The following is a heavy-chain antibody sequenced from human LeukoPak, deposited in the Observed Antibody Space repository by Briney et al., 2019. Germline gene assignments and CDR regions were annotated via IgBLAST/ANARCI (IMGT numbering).Heavy chain of an antibody. CDR1: GGSISSYY. D-gene: IGHD1-14*01. J-gene: IGHJ6*03. CDR2: IYYSGST. V-gene: IGHV4-59*01. CDR3: ARGVHRGYYYYYMDV. Sequence: PSETLSLTCTVSGGSISSYYWSWIRQPPGKGLEWIGYIYYSGSTNYNPSLKSRVTISVDTSKNQFSLKLSSVTAADTAVYYCARGVHRGYYYYYMDVWDKGTTVTVSS.